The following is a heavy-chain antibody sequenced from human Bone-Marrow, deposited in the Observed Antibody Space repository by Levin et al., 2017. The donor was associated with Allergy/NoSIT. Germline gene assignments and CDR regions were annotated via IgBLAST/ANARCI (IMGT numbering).Heavy chain of an antibody. V-gene: IGHV3-13*01. CDR2: IGSAGDT. CDR1: GFTFSTYG. CDR3: ARDSGSGLDY. J-gene: IGHJ4*02. D-gene: IGHD6-19*01. Sequence: GESLKISCAASGFTFSTYGMDWVRQATGKGLEWVSHIGSAGDTWYSDSVKGRFTISRENVKNSLYLQMNSLSAGDTAVYYCARDSGSGLDYWGQGTLVTVSS.